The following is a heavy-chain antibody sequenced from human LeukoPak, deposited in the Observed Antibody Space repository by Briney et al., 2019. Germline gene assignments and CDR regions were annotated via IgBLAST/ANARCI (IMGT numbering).Heavy chain of an antibody. J-gene: IGHJ6*02. CDR3: ARDLRITLGSGENGMDV. CDR2: ISSSAGTM. Sequence: SGGSLRLSCAASGFTFSEYYMSWIRQAPGKGLEWVAYISSSAGTMYYAASVKGRFSISRDNAKNSLYLQMNSLRAEDTAVYYCARDLRITLGSGENGMDVWGQGTTVTVSS. D-gene: IGHD3-10*01. V-gene: IGHV3-11*01. CDR1: GFTFSEYY.